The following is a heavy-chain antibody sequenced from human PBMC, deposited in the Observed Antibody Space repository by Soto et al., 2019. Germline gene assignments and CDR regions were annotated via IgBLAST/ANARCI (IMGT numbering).Heavy chain of an antibody. CDR1: GGSISSSSYY. V-gene: IGHV4-39*01. CDR2: IYYSGST. D-gene: IGHD4-4*01. CDR3: ARRRRLDYSIDY. J-gene: IGHJ4*02. Sequence: PSETLSLTCTVSGGSISSSSYYWGWIRQPPGKGLEWIGSIYYSGSTYYNPSLKSRVTISVDTSKNQFSLKLSSVTAADTAVYYCARRRRLDYSIDYWGQGILVTVSS.